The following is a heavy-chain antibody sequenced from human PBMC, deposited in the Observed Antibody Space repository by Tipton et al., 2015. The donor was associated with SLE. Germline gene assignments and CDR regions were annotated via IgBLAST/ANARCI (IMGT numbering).Heavy chain of an antibody. CDR2: IYTSGST. CDR3: ARDVAAEFDY. J-gene: IGHJ4*02. V-gene: IGHV4-61*02. D-gene: IGHD6-13*01. Sequence: TLSLTCTVSGGSISRGSYYWSWIRQPAGKGLEWIGRIYTSGSTNYNPSLKSRVTISVDTSKNQFSLKLSSVTAADTAVYYCARDVAAEFDYWGQGTLVTVSS. CDR1: GGSISRGSYY.